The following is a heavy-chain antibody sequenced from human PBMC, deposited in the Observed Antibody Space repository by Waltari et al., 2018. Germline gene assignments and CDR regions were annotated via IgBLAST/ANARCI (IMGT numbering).Heavy chain of an antibody. D-gene: IGHD2-2*01. CDR2: INTNTGNP. J-gene: IGHJ5*02. CDR1: GYTFTSYA. V-gene: IGHV7-4-1*02. Sequence: QVQLVQSGSELKKPGASVKVSCKASGYTFTSYAINSLRRAPGQGLELMGWINTNTGNPTYVQGFTGRFVFSLDTSVSTAYLQISSLKAEDTAVYYCVREVVPTSTIVVNWFDPWGQGTLVTVSS. CDR3: VREVVPTSTIVVNWFDP.